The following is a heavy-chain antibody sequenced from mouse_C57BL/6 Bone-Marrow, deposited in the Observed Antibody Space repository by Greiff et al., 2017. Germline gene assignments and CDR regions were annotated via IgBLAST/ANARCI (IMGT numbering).Heavy chain of an antibody. CDR1: GFNIKDDY. V-gene: IGHV14-4*01. D-gene: IGHD1-1*01. J-gene: IGHJ2*01. CDR3: TTPVYYYGSRRFDY. Sequence: VHVKQSGAELVRPGASVKLSCTASGFNIKDDYMHWVKQRPEQGLEWIGWIDPENGDTEYASKFQGKATITADTSSNTAYLQLSSLTSEDTAVYYCTTPVYYYGSRRFDYWGQGTTLTVTS. CDR2: IDPENGDT.